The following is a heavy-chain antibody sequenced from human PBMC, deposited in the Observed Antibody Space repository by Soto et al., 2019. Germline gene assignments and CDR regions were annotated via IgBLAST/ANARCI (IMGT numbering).Heavy chain of an antibody. V-gene: IGHV3-33*01. CDR1: GFSVNTHV. CDR3: AGVPRFDTWYFDY. D-gene: IGHD2-2*02. Sequence: QVQLVESGGGVVQPGRSLRLSCAASGFSVNTHVIHWIRQAPGKGLEWVAVLWYAGSREYYAYSVKGRFTISRDNSKNMIYLQMDNRSVEYTAVYYCAGVPRFDTWYFDYWGQGTLAPVSS. J-gene: IGHJ4*02. CDR2: LWYAGSRE.